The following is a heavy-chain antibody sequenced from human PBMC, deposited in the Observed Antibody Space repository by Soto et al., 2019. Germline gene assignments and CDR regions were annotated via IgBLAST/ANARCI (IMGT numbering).Heavy chain of an antibody. CDR3: AKLDFWSGYYRHFDY. Sequence: PGGSLRLSCAASGFTFSSYAMSWVRQAPGKGLEWVSAISGSGGSTYYADSVKGRFTISRDNSKNTLYLQMNSLRAEDTAVYYCAKLDFWSGYYRHFDYWGQGTLVTVSS. J-gene: IGHJ4*02. V-gene: IGHV3-23*01. D-gene: IGHD3-3*01. CDR2: ISGSGGST. CDR1: GFTFSSYA.